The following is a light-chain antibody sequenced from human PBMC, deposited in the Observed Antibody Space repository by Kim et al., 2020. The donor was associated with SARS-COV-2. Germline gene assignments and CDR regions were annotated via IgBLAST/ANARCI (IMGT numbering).Light chain of an antibody. J-gene: IGKJ5*01. CDR3: QQFNAYPLT. CDR1: QGIRNS. Sequence: IQLTQSPSTLSASVGDRVAISCRADQGIRNSLAWYQQKPGKPPRLLISGASTLESGVPARFSGSGSGSDFTLTISSLQPEDFSTSYWQQFNAYPLTFGQGTRLESK. CDR2: GAS. V-gene: IGKV1-13*02.